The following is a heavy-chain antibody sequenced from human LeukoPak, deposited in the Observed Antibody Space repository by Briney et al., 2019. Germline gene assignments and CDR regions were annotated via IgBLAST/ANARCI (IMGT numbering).Heavy chain of an antibody. J-gene: IGHJ6*04. V-gene: IGHV1-69*13. CDR1: GGTFSSYA. D-gene: IGHD2-2*01. CDR2: IIPIFGTA. Sequence: ASVKVSCKASGGTFSSYAISWVQQAPGQGLEWMGGIIPIFGTANYAQKFQGRVTITADESTSTAYMELSSLRSEDTAVYYCARLYLGYCSSTSCYPGGYYGMDVWGKGTTVTVSS. CDR3: ARLYLGYCSSTSCYPGGYYGMDV.